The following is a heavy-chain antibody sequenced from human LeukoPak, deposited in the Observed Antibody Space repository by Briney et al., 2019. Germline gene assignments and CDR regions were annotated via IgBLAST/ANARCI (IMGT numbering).Heavy chain of an antibody. CDR3: ASRPNDYGDPSKWGDYYYYGMDV. CDR2: IIPIFGTA. V-gene: IGHV1-69*13. J-gene: IGHJ6*02. CDR1: GGTFSSYA. D-gene: IGHD4-17*01. Sequence: SVKVSCKASGGTFSSYAISWVRQAPGQGLEWMGGIIPIFGTANYAQKFQGRVTITADESTSTAHMELSSLRSEDTAVYYCASRPNDYGDPSKWGDYYYYGMDVWGQGTTVTASS.